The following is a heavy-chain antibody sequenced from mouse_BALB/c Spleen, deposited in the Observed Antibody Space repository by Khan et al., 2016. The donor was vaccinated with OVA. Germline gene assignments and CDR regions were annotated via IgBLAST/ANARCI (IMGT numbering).Heavy chain of an antibody. Sequence: QIQLVQSGAELARPGASVKMSCKASGYTFTTYTIHWVKQRPGQGLEWIGYIIPSNDYTNYNQKFKDRATLPADKSSSTAYMQLSSLTSEDSAVYDCVREGAYYRSDGWFAYWGQGTLVTVSA. CDR1: GYTFTTYT. CDR2: IIPSNDYT. D-gene: IGHD2-14*01. V-gene: IGHV1-4*01. J-gene: IGHJ3*01. CDR3: VREGAYYRSDGWFAY.